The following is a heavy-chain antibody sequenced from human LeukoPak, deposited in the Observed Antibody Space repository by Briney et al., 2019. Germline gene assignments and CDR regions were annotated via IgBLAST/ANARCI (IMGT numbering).Heavy chain of an antibody. CDR3: ARLCSSTSCSTGREYFQH. CDR1: GFTFSSYS. V-gene: IGHV3-21*01. Sequence: GGSLRLSCAASGFTFSSYSMNWVRQAPGKGLEWVSSISSSSGYIYYADSVKGRFTISRDNAKNSLYLQMNSLRAEDTAVYYCARLCSSTSCSTGREYFQHWGQGTLVTVSS. CDR2: ISSSSGYI. D-gene: IGHD2-2*01. J-gene: IGHJ1*01.